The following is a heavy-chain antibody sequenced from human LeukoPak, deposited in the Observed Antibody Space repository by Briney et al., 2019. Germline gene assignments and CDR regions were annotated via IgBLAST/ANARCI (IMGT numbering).Heavy chain of an antibody. V-gene: IGHV4-59*01. CDR2: IHYSGST. Sequence: SETLSLTCSVSGGSISSYYWSWVRQPPGKGLEWIGYIHYSGSTNYNPSLKSRVTITVDTSKNQFSLKLTSMTAADPAVYYCVRARGEEEGHFRLWGQGTRFT. CDR1: GGSISSYY. J-gene: IGHJ1*01. CDR3: VRARGEEEGHFRL. D-gene: IGHD3-10*01.